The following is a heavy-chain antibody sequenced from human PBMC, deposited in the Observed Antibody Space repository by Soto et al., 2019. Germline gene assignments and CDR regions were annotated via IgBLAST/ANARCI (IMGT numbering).Heavy chain of an antibody. V-gene: IGHV1-18*01. CDR3: ARDTPIVLVPAALVDY. CDR1: GYTLTSYD. J-gene: IGHJ4*02. D-gene: IGHD2-2*01. Sequence: ASVKGSCKASGYTLTSYDINWGRQAPGQRLEWMGWISAYNGNTNYAQKLQGRVTMTTDTSTSTAYMELRSLRSDDTAVYYCARDTPIVLVPAALVDYWGQGTLVTVS. CDR2: ISAYNGNT.